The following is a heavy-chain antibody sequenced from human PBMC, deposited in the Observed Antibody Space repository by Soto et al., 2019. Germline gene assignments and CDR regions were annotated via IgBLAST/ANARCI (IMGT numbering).Heavy chain of an antibody. Sequence: GGSLRLSCAASGFTFSSYWMSWVRQAPGKGLEWVANIKQDGSEKYYVDSVKGRFTISRDNDKNSLYLQMNSLRAEDTAVYYCARDAIAAAFDIWGQGTMVTVSS. CDR1: GFTFSSYW. CDR2: IKQDGSEK. V-gene: IGHV3-7*03. CDR3: ARDAIAAAFDI. D-gene: IGHD6-13*01. J-gene: IGHJ3*02.